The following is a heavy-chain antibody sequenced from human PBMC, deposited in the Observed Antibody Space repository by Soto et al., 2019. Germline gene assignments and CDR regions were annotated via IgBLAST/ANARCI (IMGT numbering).Heavy chain of an antibody. CDR1: GGTFSSYA. V-gene: IGHV1-69*01. Sequence: QVQLVQSGAEVKKPGSSVKVSCKASGGTFSSYAISWVRQAPGQGLEWMGGIIPIFGTANYAQKFQGRVTITADESTSTAYMELSSLRSEDTAVYYCASIVVVAATPVPNAFDIWGQGTMVTVSS. D-gene: IGHD2-15*01. CDR2: IIPIFGTA. CDR3: ASIVVVAATPVPNAFDI. J-gene: IGHJ3*02.